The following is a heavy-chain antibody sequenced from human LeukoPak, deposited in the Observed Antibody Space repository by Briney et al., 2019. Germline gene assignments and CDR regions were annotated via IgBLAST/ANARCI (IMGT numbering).Heavy chain of an antibody. CDR2: TYYRSKWYN. V-gene: IGHV6-1*01. CDR3: AREVEKDGYNRIFDY. Sequence: SQTLSLTCAISGDSVSSNSAAWNWIRQSPSRGLEWLGRTYYRSKWYNDYAVSVKSRITINPDTSKNQFSLQLNSVTPEDTAAYYCAREVEKDGYNRIFDYWGQGTLVTVSS. D-gene: IGHD5-24*01. J-gene: IGHJ4*02. CDR1: GDSVSSNSAA.